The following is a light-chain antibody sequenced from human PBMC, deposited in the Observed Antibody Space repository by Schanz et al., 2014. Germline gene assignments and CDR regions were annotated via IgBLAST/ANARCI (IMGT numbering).Light chain of an antibody. V-gene: IGKV3-20*01. CDR2: GAS. Sequence: DIVLTQSPDTLSSSPGERATLSCRTSRSISSSYLAWYQQKPGQAPRLLIYGASRRATGIPDRFSGSGSGTDFTLTISRLEPEDFAVYYCQQYGISRFTFGPGTKVDIK. CDR1: RSISSSY. CDR3: QQYGISRFT. J-gene: IGKJ3*01.